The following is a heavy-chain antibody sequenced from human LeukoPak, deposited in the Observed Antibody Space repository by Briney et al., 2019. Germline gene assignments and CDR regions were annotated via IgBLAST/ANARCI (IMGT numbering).Heavy chain of an antibody. J-gene: IGHJ4*02. CDR2: IYSDGNT. V-gene: IGHV3-53*01. CDR3: ASYGGYSDFDY. Sequence: GGSLRLSCAASGFTVSSNYMSWVRQAPGKGLEWVSVIYSDGNTYIADSVKGRFTMSRHTSKNTLYLQMNSLRAEDTAVYYCASYGGYSDFDYWGQGTLVTISS. CDR1: GFTVSSNY. D-gene: IGHD4-23*01.